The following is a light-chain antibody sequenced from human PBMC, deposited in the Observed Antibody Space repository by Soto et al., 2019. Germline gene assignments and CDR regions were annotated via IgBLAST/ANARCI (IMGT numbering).Light chain of an antibody. CDR2: DVT. CDR1: SNDVGGYNS. J-gene: IGLJ2*01. V-gene: IGLV2-11*01. CDR3: CSYAGSYTYVL. Sequence: QSALTQPRSVSGSPGQSVTISCTGTSNDVGGYNSVSWYQQYPGKAPKLMIYDVTKRPSGVPDRFSGSKSGNTASLTISGLQAEDEADYYCCSYAGSYTYVLFGGGTKLTVL.